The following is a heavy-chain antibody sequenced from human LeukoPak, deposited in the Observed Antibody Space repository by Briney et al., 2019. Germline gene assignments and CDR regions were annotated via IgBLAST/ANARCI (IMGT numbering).Heavy chain of an antibody. Sequence: SETLSLTCAVYGGSFSGYYWSWIRQPPGKGLEWIGEINHSGSTNYNPSLKSRVTISVDTSKNQFSLKLSSVTAADTAVYYCARVRQWLVRWFDPWGQGTLVTVSS. J-gene: IGHJ5*02. V-gene: IGHV4-34*01. D-gene: IGHD6-19*01. CDR2: INHSGST. CDR1: GGSFSGYY. CDR3: ARVRQWLVRWFDP.